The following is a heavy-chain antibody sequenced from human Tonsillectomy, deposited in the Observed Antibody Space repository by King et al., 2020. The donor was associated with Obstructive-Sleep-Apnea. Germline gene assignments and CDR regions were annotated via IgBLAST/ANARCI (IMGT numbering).Heavy chain of an antibody. CDR1: GFTFGSYW. V-gene: IGHV3-7*03. D-gene: IGHD3-22*01. J-gene: IGHJ3*02. Sequence: QLVQSGGGLVQPGGSLRLSCAASGFTFGSYWITWVRQAPGRGLEWVANIRQDESQKYYVDSVKGRFTISRDNAKNSLYLQMNSLRADDTAVYYCARDRSYETTGYYYDVFDMWGQGTMVTVSS. CDR2: IRQDESQK. CDR3: ARDRSYETTGYYYDVFDM.